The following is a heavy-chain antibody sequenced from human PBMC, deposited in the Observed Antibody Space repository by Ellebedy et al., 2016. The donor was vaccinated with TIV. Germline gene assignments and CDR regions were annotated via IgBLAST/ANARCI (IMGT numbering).Heavy chain of an antibody. CDR1: GYTFTGYY. V-gene: IGHV1-2*04. J-gene: IGHJ3*02. CDR2: INPNSGGT. CDR3: ARLEPSYDAFDI. Sequence: ASVKVSCXASGYTFTGYYMHWVRQAPGQGLEWMGWINPNSGGTKYAQKFQGWVTMTRDTSINTAYMELSGLKSDDTAVYYCARLEPSYDAFDIWGQGTMVTVSS.